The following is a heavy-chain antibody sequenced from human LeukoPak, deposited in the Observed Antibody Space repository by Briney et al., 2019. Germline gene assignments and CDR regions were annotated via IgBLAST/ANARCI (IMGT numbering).Heavy chain of an antibody. CDR2: INAGNGNT. J-gene: IGHJ4*02. CDR1: GYTFTSYA. Sequence: ASVKVSCKASGYTFTSYAMHWVRQAPGQRLEWMGWINAGNGNTKYSQEFQGRVTITRDTSARTAYMEMSSLRSEDMAVYYCARGRSGSSGYYPLYYFDYWGQGTLVTVSS. CDR3: ARGRSGSSGYYPLYYFDY. V-gene: IGHV1-3*03. D-gene: IGHD3-22*01.